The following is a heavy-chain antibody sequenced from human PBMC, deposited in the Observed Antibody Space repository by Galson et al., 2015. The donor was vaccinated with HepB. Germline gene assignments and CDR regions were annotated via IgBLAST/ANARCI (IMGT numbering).Heavy chain of an antibody. CDR2: FRYAEYEY. D-gene: IGHD3-10*01. J-gene: IGHJ4*02. V-gene: IGHV3-7*03. CDR3: VRDRTYKGGNFFDF. Sequence: SLRLSCAASGFSFSDYWMSWIRLAPGKRPEWVANFRYAEYEYYYADFVKGRFTISRDNARNSVFLQMSSLRRDDTAVYYCVRDRTYKGGNFFDFWGQGALVTVSS. CDR1: GFSFSDYW.